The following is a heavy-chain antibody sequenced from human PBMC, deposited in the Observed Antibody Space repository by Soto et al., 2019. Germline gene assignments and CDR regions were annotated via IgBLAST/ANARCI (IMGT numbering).Heavy chain of an antibody. CDR1: GFTFSSYE. CDR3: ARDYCSGASCYTGTDAFDV. CDR2: ITDRGNTK. D-gene: IGHD2-15*01. V-gene: IGHV3-48*03. Sequence: GGSLRLSCVVSGFTFSSYEMNWVRQAPGKGLEWVSYITDRGNTKYYADSVKGRFTISRDNAKNSLYLQMNSVRAEDTAIYYCARDYCSGASCYTGTDAFDVWGQGTMVNVSS. J-gene: IGHJ3*01.